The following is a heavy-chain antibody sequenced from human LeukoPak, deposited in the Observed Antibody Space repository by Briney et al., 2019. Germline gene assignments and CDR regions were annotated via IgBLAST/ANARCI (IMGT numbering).Heavy chain of an antibody. J-gene: IGHJ3*02. CDR2: IYYSGST. CDR3: ARRIVYGRLGAFDI. Sequence: SETLSLTCTVSGGSISSTNYYWGWIRQPPGKGLEWIGSIYYSGSTYYNPSLKSRVTISVDTSKNQFSLKLSSVTAADTAVYYCARRIVYGRLGAFDIWGQGTMVTVSS. D-gene: IGHD2-21*01. V-gene: IGHV4-39*01. CDR1: GGSISSTNYY.